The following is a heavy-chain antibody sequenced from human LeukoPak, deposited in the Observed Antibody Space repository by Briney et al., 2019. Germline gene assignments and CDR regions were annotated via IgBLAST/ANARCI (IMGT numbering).Heavy chain of an antibody. CDR2: ISGSGGST. Sequence: GGSLRLSCAASGFTFSSSAMSWVRQAPGKGLEWVSAISGSGGSTYYADSVKGRFTISRDNSKNTLYLQMNSLRAEDTAVYYCAKDDFWSGYSAYGMDVWGQGTTVTVSS. CDR1: GFTFSSSA. J-gene: IGHJ6*02. CDR3: AKDDFWSGYSAYGMDV. D-gene: IGHD3-3*01. V-gene: IGHV3-23*01.